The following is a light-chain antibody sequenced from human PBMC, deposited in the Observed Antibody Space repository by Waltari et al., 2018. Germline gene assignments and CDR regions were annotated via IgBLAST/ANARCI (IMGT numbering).Light chain of an antibody. CDR1: SEHSAYA. J-gene: IGLJ2*01. V-gene: IGLV4-69*01. CDR3: QAWDPDTVV. CDR2: IYGGGGH. Sequence: QLAVTQSPSASASLGASVKPTCTLSSEHSAYAIAWHQHQPAKGPRCLMKIYGGGGHTKGDGIPVRFSGFGSVAERYLTISSLQYEDEAAYYCQAWDPDTVVFGGGTKLTV.